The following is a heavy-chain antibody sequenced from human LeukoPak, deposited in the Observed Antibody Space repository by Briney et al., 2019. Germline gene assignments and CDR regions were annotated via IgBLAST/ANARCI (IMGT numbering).Heavy chain of an antibody. CDR2: ISAYNGNI. V-gene: IGHV1-18*01. CDR1: GFGLSVLS. Sequence: ASVKVSCKISGFGLSVLSIHWMRQAPGQGLEWMGWISAYNGNINYAQMLQGRVTMTTDTSTSTAYMDLRSLRSDDTAVYYCARGPPHRDYYYYYMDVWGKGTTVTVSS. CDR3: ARGPPHRDYYYYYMDV. D-gene: IGHD5-24*01. J-gene: IGHJ6*03.